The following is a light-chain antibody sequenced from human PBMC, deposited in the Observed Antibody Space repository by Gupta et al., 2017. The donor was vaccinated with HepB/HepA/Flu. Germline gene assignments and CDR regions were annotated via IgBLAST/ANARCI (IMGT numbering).Light chain of an antibody. CDR2: DGS. CDR3: QQRSKGPWT. J-gene: IGKJ1*01. V-gene: IGKV3-11*01. Sequence: EVVLTQSPATLSLSPGESATHSCRASQSIRYYLAWYQQRPGQAPRLLIYDGSTRATGIPARFSGSGSGTDFTLTISSLESEDFAVYYCQQRSKGPWTFGQGTKMEIK. CDR1: QSIRYY.